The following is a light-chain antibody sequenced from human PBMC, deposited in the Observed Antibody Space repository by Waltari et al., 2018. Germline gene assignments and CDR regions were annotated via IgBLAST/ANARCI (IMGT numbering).Light chain of an antibody. J-gene: IGKJ2*01. CDR3: QQFDTDVT. CDR2: KAS. Sequence: DIQMTQSPSSVSASVGDTVTICCRVSHRINIWLAWYQQKPGKAPKLLIKKASTLEDGVPSRFSGSGSGTEFTLTIKSLQPDDFGTYFCQQFDTDVTFGQGTKVEI. V-gene: IGKV1-5*01. CDR1: HRINIW.